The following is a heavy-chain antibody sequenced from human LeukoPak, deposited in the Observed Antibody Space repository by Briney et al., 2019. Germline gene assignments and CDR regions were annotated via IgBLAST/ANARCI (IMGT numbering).Heavy chain of an antibody. Sequence: SVKVSCKASGGTFSSYAISWVRQAPGQGLEWMGMIIPIFGIANYAQRFQGRVTITADKSTSTAYMEPSSLRSEDTAVYYCAREGGITGTDLDYCGQGTLVTVSS. CDR3: AREGGITGTDLDY. CDR2: IIPIFGIA. V-gene: IGHV1-69*04. J-gene: IGHJ4*02. CDR1: GGTFSSYA. D-gene: IGHD1-20*01.